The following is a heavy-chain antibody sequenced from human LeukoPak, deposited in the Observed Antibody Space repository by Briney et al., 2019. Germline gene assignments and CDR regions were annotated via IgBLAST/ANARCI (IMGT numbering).Heavy chain of an antibody. CDR1: GFTFSTYS. D-gene: IGHD2-2*01. CDR3: VRGRYCSSASCYFDS. V-gene: IGHV3-48*02. CDR2: ISSSSSTI. J-gene: IGHJ4*02. Sequence: GGSLRLSCAASGFTFSTYSMNWVRQAPGKGLEWISYISSSSSTIYYADSVKGRFTISRDNAKNSLYLQMDSLRDEDTAVYYCVRGRYCSSASCYFDSWGQGTLVTVSS.